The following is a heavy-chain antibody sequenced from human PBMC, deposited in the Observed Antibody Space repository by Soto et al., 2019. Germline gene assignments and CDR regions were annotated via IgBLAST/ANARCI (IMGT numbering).Heavy chain of an antibody. CDR3: AKPPNYYSSGWYYFDY. Sequence: QPGGSLRLSCAASGFTFSSYAMSWVRQAPGKGLEWVSAIGGSGGPTYYADSVKGRFTISRDNSKNTLYLQMNSLRAEDTALYYCAKPPNYYSSGWYYFDYWGQGTLVTVYS. D-gene: IGHD6-19*01. CDR2: IGGSGGPT. J-gene: IGHJ4*02. V-gene: IGHV3-23*01. CDR1: GFTFSSYA.